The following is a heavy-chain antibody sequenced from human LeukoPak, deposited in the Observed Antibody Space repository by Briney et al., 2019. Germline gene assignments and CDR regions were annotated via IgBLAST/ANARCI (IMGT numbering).Heavy chain of an antibody. D-gene: IGHD4-17*01. CDR1: GFTFRTYN. CDR3: VRGDGDLFDF. Sequence: PGGSLRLSCVASGFTFRTYNMNWVRQPPGEGLEWVSFISKDGANVYYGDPVRGRFTISRDNAKNSIHLQMSGLRAEDSAVYYCVRGDGDLFDFWGQGTLVSVSS. V-gene: IGHV3-21*06. CDR2: ISKDGANV. J-gene: IGHJ4*02.